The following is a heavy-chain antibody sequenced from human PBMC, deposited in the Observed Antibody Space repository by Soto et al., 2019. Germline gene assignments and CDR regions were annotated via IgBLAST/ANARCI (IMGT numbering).Heavy chain of an antibody. CDR2: INHSGST. V-gene: IGHV4-34*01. D-gene: IGHD5-18*01. CDR3: ARGGYSYGYGSYYYGMDV. J-gene: IGHJ6*02. CDR1: GGSFSGYY. Sequence: KPSETLSLTCAVYGGSFSGYYWSWIRQPPGKGLEWIGEINHSGSTNYNPSLKSRVTMSVDTSKNQFSLKLSSVTAADTAVYYCARGGYSYGYGSYYYGMDVWGQGTTVTVSS.